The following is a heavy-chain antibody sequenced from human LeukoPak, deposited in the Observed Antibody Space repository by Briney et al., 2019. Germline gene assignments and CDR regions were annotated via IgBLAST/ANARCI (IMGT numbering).Heavy chain of an antibody. J-gene: IGHJ5*02. V-gene: IGHV4-59*01. D-gene: IGHD6-19*01. CDR1: GGSISSYY. Sequence: PSETLSLTCTVSGGSISSYYWSWIRQPPGKGLEWIGYIYYSGSTNYNPSLKSRVTISVDTSKNQFSLRLSSVTAADTAVYYCARAPHIGSGWYVWFDPWGQGTLVTVSS. CDR2: IYYSGST. CDR3: ARAPHIGSGWYVWFDP.